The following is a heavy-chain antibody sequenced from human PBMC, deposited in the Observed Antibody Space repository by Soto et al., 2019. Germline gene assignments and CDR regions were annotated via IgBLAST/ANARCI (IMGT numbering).Heavy chain of an antibody. Sequence: QVQIHQWGAGVLKPSETLSLTCAVSGGSFSGYIWTWIRQTPGKGLQWIGQINHSGSAVYNPSLSTCVTISIMSNSRFSLEMCSVTAADTAVYYCARGLSTGSPYSGGWYYFDSWGQGATVTVS. CDR3: ARGLSTGSPYSGGWYYFDS. D-gene: IGHD3-10*01. CDR2: INHSGSA. J-gene: IGHJ4*02. CDR1: GGSFSGYI. V-gene: IGHV4-34*01.